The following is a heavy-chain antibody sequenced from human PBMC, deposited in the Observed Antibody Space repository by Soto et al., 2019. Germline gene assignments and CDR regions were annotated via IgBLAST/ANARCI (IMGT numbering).Heavy chain of an antibody. D-gene: IGHD5-18*01. CDR2: ISYTGSI. V-gene: IGHV4-59*08. Sequence: NPSETLALTCTVSGGSISSYYWSWIRQSPEKGLEYIGYISYTGSINYNPSLKSRVTVSVDTSKNQFSLKLSSVTAADTAVYYRACIFSGGYGYGFYYYGMDVWGQGTTVTGSS. CDR3: ACIFSGGYGYGFYYYGMDV. CDR1: GGSISSYY. J-gene: IGHJ6*02.